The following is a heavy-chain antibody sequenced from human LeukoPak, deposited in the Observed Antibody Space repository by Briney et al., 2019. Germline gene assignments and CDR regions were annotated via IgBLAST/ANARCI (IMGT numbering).Heavy chain of an antibody. CDR1: GGTFSSYA. D-gene: IGHD3-22*01. Sequence: SVKVSCKASGGTFSSYAISWLRQAPGQGLEWMGRIIPIFGTANYAQKFQGRVTITTDESTSTAYMELSSLRSEDTAVYYCARDPYYYDSSGYYGGAAFDIWGQGTMVTVSS. J-gene: IGHJ3*02. CDR3: ARDPYYYDSSGYYGGAAFDI. V-gene: IGHV1-69*05. CDR2: IIPIFGTA.